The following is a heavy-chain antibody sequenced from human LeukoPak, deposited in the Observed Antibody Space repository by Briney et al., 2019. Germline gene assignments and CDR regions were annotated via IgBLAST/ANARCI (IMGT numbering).Heavy chain of an antibody. V-gene: IGHV3-21*01. CDR2: ISSSSLYI. CDR3: TKDFDAPWGY. D-gene: IGHD3-16*01. Sequence: PGGSLRLSCAASGFTFSSYTMNWVRQAPGKGLEGVSSISSSSLYIYYADSVKGRFTISRDNAKNSVYLQMNSLRAEDTAVYYCTKDFDAPWGYWGQGTLVTVSS. J-gene: IGHJ4*02. CDR1: GFTFSSYT.